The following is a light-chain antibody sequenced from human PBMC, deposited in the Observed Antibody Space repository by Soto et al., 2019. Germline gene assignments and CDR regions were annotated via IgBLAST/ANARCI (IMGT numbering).Light chain of an antibody. CDR1: SSDVGGYNY. V-gene: IGLV2-14*01. J-gene: IGLJ1*01. CDR2: EVS. Sequence: QSALTQPASVSGSPGQSITISCTGTSSDVGGYNYVSWYQHHPGRAPKLMIYEVSTRPSGVSNRFSGSKSGNTASLTISGLQAEDEADYYCSSYTSSTLFVFGTGTKLTVL. CDR3: SSYTSSTLFV.